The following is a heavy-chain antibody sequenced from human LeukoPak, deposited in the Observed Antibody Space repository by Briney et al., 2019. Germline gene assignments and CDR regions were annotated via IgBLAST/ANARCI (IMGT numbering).Heavy chain of an antibody. V-gene: IGHV3-7*01. J-gene: IGHJ4*02. CDR1: GFTFSSYW. Sequence: GGSLRLSCAASGFTFSSYWMSWVRQAPGKGLEWVANIKEDGSERYYVDSVKGRFTISRDNAKNSLYLQMNSLRAEDTAVYYCARDPRYSYGSVKGLFDYWGQGTLSPSPQ. CDR2: IKEDGSER. D-gene: IGHD5-18*01. CDR3: ARDPRYSYGSVKGLFDY.